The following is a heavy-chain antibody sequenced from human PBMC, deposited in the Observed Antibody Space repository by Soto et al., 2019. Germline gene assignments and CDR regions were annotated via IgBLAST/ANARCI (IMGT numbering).Heavy chain of an antibody. J-gene: IGHJ6*02. CDR3: AKVPRSGEDPYYGLDV. CDR1: GFTFSTHA. Sequence: EVQLLESGGGLVQPGGSLRLSCVASGFTFSTHAISWVRQTPGNGLEWVSSISGSGYNTFYADSVKGRVTISRDNSKNTLYLQINSLRTEDTAVYFCAKVPRSGEDPYYGLDVCGQGTKVTVS. CDR2: ISGSGYNT. V-gene: IGHV3-23*01. D-gene: IGHD7-27*01.